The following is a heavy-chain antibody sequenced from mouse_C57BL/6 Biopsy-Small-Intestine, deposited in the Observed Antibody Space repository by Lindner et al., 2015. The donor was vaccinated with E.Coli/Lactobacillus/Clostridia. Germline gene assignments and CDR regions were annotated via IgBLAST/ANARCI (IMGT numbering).Heavy chain of an antibody. D-gene: IGHD4-1*01. J-gene: IGHJ3*01. CDR2: IDPSDSET. CDR1: GYTFTSYW. CDR3: AREGITGTFAF. V-gene: IGHV1-61*01. Sequence: VQLQDSGAEMVRPGASVKLSCRASGYTFTSYWMYWVKQRPGQGPEWIGKIDPSDSETHYNQKFKDRATMTVDESSSTAYMQLNSLTSEDSAVYYCAREGITGTFAFWGQGTLVTVSA.